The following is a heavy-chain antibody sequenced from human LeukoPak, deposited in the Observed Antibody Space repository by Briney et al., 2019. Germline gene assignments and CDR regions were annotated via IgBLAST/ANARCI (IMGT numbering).Heavy chain of an antibody. Sequence: SETLSLTCIVSGDSISSSNYYWGWIRQPPGKGLEWIGEINHSGSTNYNPSLKSRVTISVDTSKTQFSLKLSSVTAADTAVYYCALWIASQPASYDYWGQGTLVTVSS. CDR2: INHSGST. CDR3: ALWIASQPASYDY. D-gene: IGHD5-12*01. V-gene: IGHV4-39*07. CDR1: GDSISSSNYY. J-gene: IGHJ4*02.